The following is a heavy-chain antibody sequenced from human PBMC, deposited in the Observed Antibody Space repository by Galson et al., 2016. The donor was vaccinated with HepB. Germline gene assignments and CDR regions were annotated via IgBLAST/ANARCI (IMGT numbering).Heavy chain of an antibody. CDR2: IKSVYDGGTT. CDR1: GFSFPYAW. Sequence: SLRLSCAASGFSFPYAWMSWFRQAPGKGLEWVGRIKSVYDGGTTEYGTPVRGRFSVSRDDSKSTLYLQMNSLKIEDTGVYYCATDPGDNWGQGILVIVSA. J-gene: IGHJ4*02. V-gene: IGHV3-15*01. CDR3: ATDPGDN.